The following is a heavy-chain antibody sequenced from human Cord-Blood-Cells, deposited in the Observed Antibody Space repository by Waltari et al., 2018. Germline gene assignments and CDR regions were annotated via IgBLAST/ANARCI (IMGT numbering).Heavy chain of an antibody. J-gene: IGHJ6*02. Sequence: QVQLQQWGAGLLKPSETLSLTCAVYGGSFSGYYWSWIRPPPGKGLEWIGEINHSGSTNYNPSLKSRVTISVDTSKNQFSLKLSSVTAADTAVYYCARGGKGVQGEDYYYYGMDVWGQGTTVTVSS. D-gene: IGHD3-10*01. V-gene: IGHV4-34*01. CDR3: ARGGKGVQGEDYYYYGMDV. CDR1: GGSFSGYY. CDR2: INHSGST.